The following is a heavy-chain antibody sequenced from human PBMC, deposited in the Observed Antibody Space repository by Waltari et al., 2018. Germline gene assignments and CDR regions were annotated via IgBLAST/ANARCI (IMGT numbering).Heavy chain of an antibody. Sequence: QVQLQESGPGLVKPSQTLSLTCTVSGGSISSGGYYWSWIRQHPGKGLEWIGYIYYSGSTFYNPSLKSRVTISVDTSKNQFSLKLSSVTAADTAVYYCARDNCGLAPGGHAFDIWGQGTMVTVSS. CDR1: GGSISSGGYY. V-gene: IGHV4-31*03. CDR3: ARDNCGLAPGGHAFDI. J-gene: IGHJ3*02. D-gene: IGHD1-20*01. CDR2: IYYSGST.